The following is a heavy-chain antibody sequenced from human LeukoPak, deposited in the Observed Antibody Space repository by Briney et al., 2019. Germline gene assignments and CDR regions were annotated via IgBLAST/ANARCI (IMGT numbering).Heavy chain of an antibody. CDR2: IYYSGST. V-gene: IGHV4-31*03. D-gene: IGHD2-21*02. Sequence: NPSETLSLTCTVSGGSISSGGYYWSWIRQHPGKGLEWIGYIYYSGSTYYNPSLKSRVTISVDTSKNQFSLKLSSVTAADTAVYYCARDGNGAYCGGDCYTFDYWGQGTLVTVSS. CDR3: ARDGNGAYCGGDCYTFDY. CDR1: GGSISSGGYY. J-gene: IGHJ4*02.